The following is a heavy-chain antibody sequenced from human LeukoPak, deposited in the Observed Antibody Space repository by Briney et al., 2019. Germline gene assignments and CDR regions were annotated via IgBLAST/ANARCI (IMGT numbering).Heavy chain of an antibody. V-gene: IGHV3-30*18. CDR3: AKDSRPGTTGTFDY. J-gene: IGHJ4*02. D-gene: IGHD1-1*01. Sequence: PGGSLRLSCAASGFTFSSYGMHWVRQAPGKGLEWVAVISYDGSNKYYADSVKGRFTISRDNSKNTLYLQMNSLRAEDTAVYYCAKDSRPGTTGTFDYWGQGTLVTVSS. CDR2: ISYDGSNK. CDR1: GFTFSSYG.